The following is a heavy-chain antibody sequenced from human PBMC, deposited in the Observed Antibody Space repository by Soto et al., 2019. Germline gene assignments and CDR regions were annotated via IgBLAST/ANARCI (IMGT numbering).Heavy chain of an antibody. J-gene: IGHJ5*01. CDR2: INHTGGS. V-gene: IGHV4-34*01. CDR1: GGPFSAYY. D-gene: IGHD6-13*01. CDR3: ARGRSRAAARNWVDP. Sequence: KPSETLSLTCAVYGGPFSAYYWTWIRQPPWEGLEWIGEINHTGGSSYNPSLKSRVIISVDASKNQFSLILSSVTEADTAVYYCARGRSRAAARNWVDPWAQGSTVTV.